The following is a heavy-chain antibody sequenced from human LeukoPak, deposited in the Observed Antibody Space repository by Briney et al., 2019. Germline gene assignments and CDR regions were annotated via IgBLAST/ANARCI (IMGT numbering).Heavy chain of an antibody. CDR1: GFTFSSHW. D-gene: IGHD6-13*01. Sequence: GGSLRLSCAASGFTFSSHWMHWVRQAPGKGLVWVSRINSDGSTTTYADSVKGRFTISRDNAKNSLYLQMNSLRVEDAAIYYCARGAVGFFDPSGQGTLVTVSS. CDR2: INSDGSTT. J-gene: IGHJ5*02. V-gene: IGHV3-74*01. CDR3: ARGAVGFFDP.